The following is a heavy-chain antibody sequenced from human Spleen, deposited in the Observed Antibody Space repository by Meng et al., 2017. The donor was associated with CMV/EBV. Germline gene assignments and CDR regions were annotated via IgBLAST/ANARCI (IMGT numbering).Heavy chain of an antibody. CDR1: GLTVSSNY. V-gene: IGHV3-53*01. J-gene: IGHJ4*02. CDR2: IYSGGST. Sequence: GESLKISCEASGLTVSSNYMSWVRQAPGKGLEWVSVIYSGGSTYYADSVKGRFTISRDNSKNTLYLQMNSLRAEDTAVYYCAREAAAFYYFDYWGQGTLVTVSS. CDR3: AREAAAFYYFDY. D-gene: IGHD6-13*01.